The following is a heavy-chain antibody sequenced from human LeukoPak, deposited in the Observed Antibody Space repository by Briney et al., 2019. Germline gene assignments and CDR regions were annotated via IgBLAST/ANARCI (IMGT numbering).Heavy chain of an antibody. CDR2: IYSGGST. Sequence: GGSLRLSCAASGFTVSSNYMSWVRQAPGKGLEWVSVIYSGGSTYYADSMKGRFTISRDNAKNSLYLQMNSLRAEDTAVYYCARDDGSLGTSFDYWGQGTLVTVSS. CDR1: GFTVSSNY. D-gene: IGHD7-27*01. V-gene: IGHV3-53*01. CDR3: ARDDGSLGTSFDY. J-gene: IGHJ4*02.